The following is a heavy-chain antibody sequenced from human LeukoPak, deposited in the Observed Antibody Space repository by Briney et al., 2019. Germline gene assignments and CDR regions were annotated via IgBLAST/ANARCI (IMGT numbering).Heavy chain of an antibody. CDR2: ISSSSSYI. CDR1: GFTFSNYS. J-gene: IGHJ4*02. D-gene: IGHD3-22*01. CDR3: ARERSTMIVVVINSYSDY. V-gene: IGHV3-21*01. Sequence: GGSLRLSCAASGFTFSNYSMNWVRQAPGKGLEWVSSISSSSSYIYYADSVKGRFTISRDNAKNSLYLQMNSLRAEDTAVYYCARERSTMIVVVINSYSDYWGQGALVTVSS.